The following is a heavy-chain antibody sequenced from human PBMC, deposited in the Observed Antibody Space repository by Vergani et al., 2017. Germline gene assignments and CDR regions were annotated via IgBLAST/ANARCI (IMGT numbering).Heavy chain of an antibody. CDR1: GFTFSSYW. CDR3: ARDISPGYCSSTSCYQGVMDV. CDR2: IKQDGSEK. D-gene: IGHD2-2*01. J-gene: IGHJ6*03. V-gene: IGHV3-7*01. Sequence: EVQLVESGGGLVQPGGSLRLSCAASGFTFSSYWMSWVRQAPGKGLEWVANIKQDGSEKYYVDSVKGRFTISRDNAKNSLYLQMNSLRAEDTAVYYCARDISPGYCSSTSCYQGVMDVWGKGTTVTVSS.